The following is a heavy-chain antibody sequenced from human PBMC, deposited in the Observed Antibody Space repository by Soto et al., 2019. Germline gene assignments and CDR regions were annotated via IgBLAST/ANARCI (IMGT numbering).Heavy chain of an antibody. J-gene: IGHJ4*02. CDR3: AKDVEMATITGLFDY. Sequence: EVQLLESGGGLVQPGGSLRLSCAASGFTFSSYAMSWVRQAPGKGLEWVSAISGSGGSTYYADSVKGRFTISRDNSKNTLDLQMNSLRAEDTAVYYCAKDVEMATITGLFDYWGQGTLVTVSS. D-gene: IGHD5-12*01. V-gene: IGHV3-23*01. CDR2: ISGSGGST. CDR1: GFTFSSYA.